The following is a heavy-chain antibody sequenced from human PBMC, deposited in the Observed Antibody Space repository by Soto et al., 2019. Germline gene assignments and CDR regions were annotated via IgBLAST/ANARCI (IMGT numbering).Heavy chain of an antibody. CDR2: IIPILGIA. CDR3: ARDSSSWPFDY. CDR1: GGTFSSYT. J-gene: IGHJ4*02. V-gene: IGHV1-69*04. Sequence: GASVKVSCKASGGTFSSYTISWVRHAPGQGLEWMGRIIPILGIANYAQKFQGRVTITADKSTSTAYMELSSLRSEDTAVYYCARDSSSWPFDYWGQGTLVTVSS. D-gene: IGHD6-13*01.